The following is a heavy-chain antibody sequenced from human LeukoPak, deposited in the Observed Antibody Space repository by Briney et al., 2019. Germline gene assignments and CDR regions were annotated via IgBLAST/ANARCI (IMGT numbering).Heavy chain of an antibody. D-gene: IGHD2-2*01. CDR3: ARGREDIVVVPAANYYYYYMDV. CDR2: IKQDGSEK. V-gene: IGHV3-7*01. CDR1: GFTFSSYW. J-gene: IGHJ6*03. Sequence: GGSLRLSCAASGFTFSSYWMSWVRQAPGKGLEWVANIKQDGSEKYYVDPVKGRFTISRDNAKNSLYLQMNSLRAEDTAVYYCARGREDIVVVPAANYYYYYMDVWGKGTTVTVSS.